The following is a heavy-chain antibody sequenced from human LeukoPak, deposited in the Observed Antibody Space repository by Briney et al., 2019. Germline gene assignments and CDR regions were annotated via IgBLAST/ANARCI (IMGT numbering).Heavy chain of an antibody. Sequence: ASVKVSCKASGGTFSSYAISWVRQAPGQGLEWMGGIIPIFGTANYAQKFQGRVMITADESTSTAYMELSSLRSEDTAVYYCARDPWIAARPSPHYYYYGMDVWGQGTTVTVSS. CDR2: IIPIFGTA. CDR3: ARDPWIAARPSPHYYYYGMDV. J-gene: IGHJ6*02. D-gene: IGHD6-6*01. CDR1: GGTFSSYA. V-gene: IGHV1-69*13.